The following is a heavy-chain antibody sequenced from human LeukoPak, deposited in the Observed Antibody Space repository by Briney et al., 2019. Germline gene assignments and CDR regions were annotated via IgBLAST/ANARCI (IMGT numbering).Heavy chain of an antibody. CDR3: ARGGSYLSAIDI. V-gene: IGHV3-53*01. D-gene: IGHD1-26*01. CDR2: IYSDNT. CDR1: GFTVSSNS. Sequence: GGSLRLSCTVSGFTVSSNSMSWVRQAPGKGLEWVSFIYSDNTHYSDSVKGRFTISRDNSKNTLYLQMNSLRAEDTAVYYCARGGSYLSAIDIWGQGTMVTVSS. J-gene: IGHJ3*02.